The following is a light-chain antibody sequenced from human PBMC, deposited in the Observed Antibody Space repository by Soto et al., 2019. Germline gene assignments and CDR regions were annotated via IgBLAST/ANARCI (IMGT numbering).Light chain of an antibody. CDR2: GAS. J-gene: IGKJ2*01. V-gene: IGKV3-20*01. CDR3: QQYGSSPYT. CDR1: QSVSSSY. Sequence: EIVLTQSPGTLSLSPGERATLSCGASQSVSSSYLGWYQQKPGQAPRLLIYGASSRAPGIPDRFSGSGSGTDFTLTISRLEPEDFAVYYCQQYGSSPYTFGQGTKLEIK.